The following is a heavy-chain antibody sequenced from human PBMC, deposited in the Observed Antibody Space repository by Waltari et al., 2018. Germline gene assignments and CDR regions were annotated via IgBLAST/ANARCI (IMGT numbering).Heavy chain of an antibody. Sequence: EVQLLESGGGLVQPGGSLRLSCAASGFAFSTYALTGFRQAPGKGLEWVSLIYGGGSPTHYADSVKGRFTISRDDSKNTLFLEMNSLRVEDTAVYYCAKDLRDYSNDYWGQGTLVTVSS. CDR1: GFAFSTYA. D-gene: IGHD4-4*01. V-gene: IGHV3-23*03. CDR3: AKDLRDYSNDY. CDR2: IYGGGSPT. J-gene: IGHJ4*02.